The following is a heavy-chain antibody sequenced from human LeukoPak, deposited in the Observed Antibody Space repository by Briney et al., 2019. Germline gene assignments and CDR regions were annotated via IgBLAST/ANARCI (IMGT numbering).Heavy chain of an antibody. CDR1: GGSFSGYY. J-gene: IGHJ5*02. CDR3: ASLVVVSTNWFDP. D-gene: IGHD2-15*01. Sequence: SETLSLTCAVYGGSFSGYYWSWIRQPPGKGLEWIGEINHSGSTNYNPSLKGRVTMSVDTSKNQFSLKLSSVTAADTAVYYCASLVVVSTNWFDPWGQGTLVTVSS. CDR2: INHSGST. V-gene: IGHV4-34*01.